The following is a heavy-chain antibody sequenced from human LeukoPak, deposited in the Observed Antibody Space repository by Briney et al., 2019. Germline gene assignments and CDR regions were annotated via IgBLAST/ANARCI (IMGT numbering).Heavy chain of an antibody. D-gene: IGHD4-17*01. CDR1: GGSISSSSYY. V-gene: IGHV4-39*07. Sequence: PSETLSLTCTVSGGSISSSSYYWGWIRQPPGKGLEWIGSIYYSGSTYYNPSLKSRVTISVDTSKNQFSLKLSSVTAADTAVYYCARVLGYGDYRFDYYYYYYMDVWGKGTTVTVSS. CDR2: IYYSGST. J-gene: IGHJ6*03. CDR3: ARVLGYGDYRFDYYYYYYMDV.